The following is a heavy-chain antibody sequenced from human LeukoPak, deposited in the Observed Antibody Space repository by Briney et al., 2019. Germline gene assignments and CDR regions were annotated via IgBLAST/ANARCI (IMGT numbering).Heavy chain of an antibody. Sequence: GGSLRLSCAASGFTFSDYYMSWIRQAPGKGLEWVSYISSSGSTIYYADSVKGRFTISRDNAKNSLYLQMNSLRAEDTSVYYCARAGIRFLEWSPMYYFDYWGQGTLVTVSS. CDR1: GFTFSDYY. D-gene: IGHD3-3*01. V-gene: IGHV3-11*04. J-gene: IGHJ4*02. CDR2: ISSSGSTI. CDR3: ARAGIRFLEWSPMYYFDY.